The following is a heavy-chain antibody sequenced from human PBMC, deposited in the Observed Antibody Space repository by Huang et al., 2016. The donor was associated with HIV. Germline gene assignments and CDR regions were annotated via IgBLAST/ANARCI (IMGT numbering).Heavy chain of an antibody. CDR3: AKVGSGSSYFYYYMDV. J-gene: IGHJ6*03. CDR2: ISPISGRY. CDR1: GGTFSRHV. V-gene: IGHV1-69*13. D-gene: IGHD1-26*01. Sequence: QVQLVQSGAEVKKPGSSVNVSCKASGGTFSRHVINWVRQAPGQGLEWMGGISPISGRYDYAQKFEGRVAMTADESTRTVYMELKRLTYDDTAVYYCAKVGSGSSYFYYYMDVWGKGTSVTVSS.